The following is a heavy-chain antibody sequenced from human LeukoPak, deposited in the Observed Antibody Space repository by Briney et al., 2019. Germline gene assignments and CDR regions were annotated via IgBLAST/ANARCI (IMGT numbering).Heavy chain of an antibody. V-gene: IGHV1-2*06. J-gene: IGHJ4*02. CDR2: INPNSGGT. CDR3: ARDLRQQLVHFDY. Sequence: GASVKVSCKASGYTFTGYYMHWARQAPGQGLEWMGRINPNSGGTNYAQKFQGRVTMTRDTSISTAYMELSRLRSDDTAVYYCARDLRQQLVHFDYWGQGTLVTVSS. CDR1: GYTFTGYY. D-gene: IGHD6-13*01.